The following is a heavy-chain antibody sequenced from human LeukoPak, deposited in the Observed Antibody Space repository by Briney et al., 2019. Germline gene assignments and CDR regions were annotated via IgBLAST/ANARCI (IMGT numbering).Heavy chain of an antibody. D-gene: IGHD4-17*01. CDR3: ARAYGSHYYYYGMDV. V-gene: IGHV4-39*07. J-gene: IGHJ6*02. CDR2: IYYSGST. Sequence: SETLSLTCTVSGGSISSSSYYWGWIRQPPGKGLEWIGSIYYSGSTYYNPSLKSRVTISVDTSKNQFSLKLSSVTAADTAVYYCARAYGSHYYYYGMDVWGQGTTVTVSS. CDR1: GGSISSSSYY.